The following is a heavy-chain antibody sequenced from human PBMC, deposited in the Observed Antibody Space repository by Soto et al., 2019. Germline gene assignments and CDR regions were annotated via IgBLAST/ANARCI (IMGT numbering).Heavy chain of an antibody. V-gene: IGHV4-4*07. CDR1: GGSISNYF. CDR2: IDNSGIT. D-gene: IGHD3-3*01. CDR3: ARGGQDLWTGPFNY. J-gene: IGHJ4*02. Sequence: SETLSLTGTVSGGSISNYFCNWIRQPAGKGLEWIGRIDNSGITNYNPSLKSRITMSAETSRNQFSLKLNSVTAADTAVYYCARGGQDLWTGPFNYCGQGALVTVSS.